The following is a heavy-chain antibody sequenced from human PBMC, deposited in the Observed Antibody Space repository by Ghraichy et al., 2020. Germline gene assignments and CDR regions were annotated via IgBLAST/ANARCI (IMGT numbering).Heavy chain of an antibody. J-gene: IGHJ4*02. D-gene: IGHD1-26*01. CDR1: GYTLTKLS. Sequence: ASVKVSCKVSGYTLTKLSMHWVRQAPGKGLEWMGGFDPEDGETIYAQKFQGRVTMTEDTSTDTSYMELSSLRSEDTAVYYCATPSSYRYSGSYYFKWGQGTLVTVSS. CDR3: ATPSSYRYSGSYYFK. V-gene: IGHV1-24*01. CDR2: FDPEDGET.